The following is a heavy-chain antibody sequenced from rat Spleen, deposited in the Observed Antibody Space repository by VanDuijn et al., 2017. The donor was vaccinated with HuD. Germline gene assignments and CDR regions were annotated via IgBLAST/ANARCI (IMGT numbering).Heavy chain of an antibody. D-gene: IGHD1-8*01. Sequence: EVQLVESGGGLVEPGRSLKLSCAASGFTFSDYAMAWVRQAPKKGLEWVATIIYDGSNKYYRDSVKGRFTISRDDTKSTLYLQMDSLRSEDTATYYCARHGDHYGIYPFDYWGQGVLVTVSS. CDR2: IIYDGSNK. CDR3: ARHGDHYGIYPFDY. CDR1: GFTFSDYA. J-gene: IGHJ2*01. V-gene: IGHV5-17*01.